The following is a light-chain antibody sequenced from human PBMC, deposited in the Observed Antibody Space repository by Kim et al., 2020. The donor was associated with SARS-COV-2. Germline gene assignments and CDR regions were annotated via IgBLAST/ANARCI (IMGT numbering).Light chain of an antibody. CDR1: SGSIADKY. CDR3: QSFDSTNLHVV. V-gene: IGLV6-57*03. CDR2: EDK. Sequence: TITISCTRSSGSIADKYVQWFQQRPGSAPTTVIYEDKERPSGVPDRFSGSIDLSSNSASLVISGLQAEDEAEYYCQSFDSTNLHVVFGGGTKVTVL. J-gene: IGLJ2*01.